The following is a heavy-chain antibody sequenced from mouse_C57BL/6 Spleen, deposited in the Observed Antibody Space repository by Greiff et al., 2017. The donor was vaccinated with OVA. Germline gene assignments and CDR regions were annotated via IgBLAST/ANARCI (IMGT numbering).Heavy chain of an antibody. D-gene: IGHD4-1*02. CDR2: IDPSDSET. Sequence: QVQLQQPGAELVRPGSSVKLSCKASGYTFTSYWMHWVKQRPIQGLEWIGNIDPSDSETHYNQKFKDKATLTVDKSSSTAYMQLSSLTSEDSAVYYCARLGDQLGRVDYWGQGTTLTVSS. J-gene: IGHJ2*01. CDR1: GYTFTSYW. CDR3: ARLGDQLGRVDY. V-gene: IGHV1-52*01.